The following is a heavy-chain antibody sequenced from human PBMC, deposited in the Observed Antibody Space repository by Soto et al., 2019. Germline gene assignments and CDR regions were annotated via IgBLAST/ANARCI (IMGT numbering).Heavy chain of an antibody. CDR3: ASFQRLEYNWNEYYFDY. J-gene: IGHJ4*02. Sequence: GASVKVSCKASGYTFTSYDINWVRQATGQGLEWMGWMNPNSGNTGYAQKFQGRVTMTRNTSISTAYMELSSLRSEDTAVYYCASFQRLEYNWNEYYFDYWGQGTLVTVS. V-gene: IGHV1-8*01. D-gene: IGHD1-20*01. CDR1: GYTFTSYD. CDR2: MNPNSGNT.